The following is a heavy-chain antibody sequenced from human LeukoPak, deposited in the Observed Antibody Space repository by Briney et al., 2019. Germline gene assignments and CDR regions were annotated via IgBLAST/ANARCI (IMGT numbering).Heavy chain of an antibody. D-gene: IGHD5/OR15-5a*01. CDR3: ATLVSTRYYFGY. CDR2: IYHSGIT. Sequence: PPETLSLTCTVSDYSISSGYGYYWGWIRQPPGKGLEWIGNIYHSGITYYNHFNSSLKSRVTISIDTSKNQFSLRLTSVTAADTAVYFCATLVSTRYYFGYWGQGTLVTVSS. CDR1: DYSISSGYGYY. J-gene: IGHJ4*02. V-gene: IGHV4-38-2*02.